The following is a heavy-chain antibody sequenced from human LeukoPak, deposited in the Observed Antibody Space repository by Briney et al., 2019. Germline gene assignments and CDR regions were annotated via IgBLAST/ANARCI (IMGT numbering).Heavy chain of an antibody. V-gene: IGHV3-7*04. CDR2: IKQDGSKK. CDR3: TRVGYIDEGIDS. J-gene: IGHJ4*02. Sequence: GGSLRLSCVASGFPFSSYWMTWVRQAPGKGLEWVANIKQDGSKKSYVDSVKGRFTISRDNAKNSLYLQMNSLRAEDTAIYYCTRVGYIDEGIDSWGQGTLVTVSS. CDR1: GFPFSSYW. D-gene: IGHD5-24*01.